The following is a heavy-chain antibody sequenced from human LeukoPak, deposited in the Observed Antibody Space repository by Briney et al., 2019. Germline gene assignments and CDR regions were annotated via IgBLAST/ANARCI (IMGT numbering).Heavy chain of an antibody. Sequence: GGSLRLSCAASGFTFSNAWMSWVRQAPGKGLEWVGRIKSKTDGGTTDYAAPVKGRFTISRDDSKNTLYLQMNSLKTEDTAVYYCTTAPLLWFGELSNPGDYWGQGTLVTVSS. J-gene: IGHJ4*02. CDR1: GFTFSNAW. CDR2: IKSKTDGGTT. D-gene: IGHD3-10*01. V-gene: IGHV3-15*01. CDR3: TTAPLLWFGELSNPGDY.